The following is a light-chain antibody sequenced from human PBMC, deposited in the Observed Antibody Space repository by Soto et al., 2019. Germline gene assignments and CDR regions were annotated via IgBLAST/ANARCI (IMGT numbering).Light chain of an antibody. CDR2: EAS. CDR3: QQYNRYSRT. CDR1: QGISNY. Sequence: DIQMTQSPSAMSASVGDRFTITCRASQGISNYLAWFQQKPGKVPKRLIYEASSLQSGVPSRFSGSGSGTEFTLTISSLQPDDFATYYCQQYNRYSRTFGQGTKV. V-gene: IGKV1-17*03. J-gene: IGKJ1*01.